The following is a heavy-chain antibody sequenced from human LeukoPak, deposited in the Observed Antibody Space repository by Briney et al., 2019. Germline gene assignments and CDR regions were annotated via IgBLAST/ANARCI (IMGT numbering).Heavy chain of an antibody. V-gene: IGHV3-23*01. CDR2: ISGSGGST. Sequence: GGSLRLSCAASGFTFSSYAMSWVRQAPGKGLEWVSAISGSGGSTYYADSVKGRFTISRDNAKNSLYLQMNSLRAEDTALYHCARNNGMDVWGQGATVIVSS. CDR1: GFTFSSYA. CDR3: ARNNGMDV. J-gene: IGHJ6*02.